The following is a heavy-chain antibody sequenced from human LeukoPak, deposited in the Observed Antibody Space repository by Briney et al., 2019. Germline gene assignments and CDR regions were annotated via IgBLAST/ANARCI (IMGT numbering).Heavy chain of an antibody. Sequence: SETLSLTCAVYGGSFSGYYWSRIRQPPGKGLEWIGEINHSGSTNYNPSLKSRVTISVDTSKNQFSLKLSSVTAADTAVYYCASNSFDYYGSGSYSVDYWGQGTLVTVSS. D-gene: IGHD3-10*01. V-gene: IGHV4-34*01. CDR1: GGSFSGYY. J-gene: IGHJ4*02. CDR2: INHSGST. CDR3: ASNSFDYYGSGSYSVDY.